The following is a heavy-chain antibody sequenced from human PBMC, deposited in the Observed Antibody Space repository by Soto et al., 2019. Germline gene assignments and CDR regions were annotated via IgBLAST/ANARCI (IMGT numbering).Heavy chain of an antibody. D-gene: IGHD3-9*01. V-gene: IGHV4-31*03. J-gene: IGHJ4*02. CDR1: GDSLSSGGHY. Sequence: PSETLSLTCTVSGDSLSSGGHYWSWIRQHPGKGLEWIGHIYDSVNTYYSPSLRSRVTISADMSKNQFSLNLRSVTAADTAVYYCARVHHRGYFAILTDYWGQGTLVTVSS. CDR2: IYDSVNT. CDR3: ARVHHRGYFAILTDY.